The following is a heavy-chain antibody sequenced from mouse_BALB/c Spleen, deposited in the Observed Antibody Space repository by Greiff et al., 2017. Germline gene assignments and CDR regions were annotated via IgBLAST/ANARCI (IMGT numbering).Heavy chain of an antibody. CDR1: GFTFSSYT. CDR2: ISSGGGNT. Sequence: EVQVVESGGGLVKPGGSLKLSCAASGFTFSSYTMSWVRQTPEKRLEWVATISSGGGNTYYPDSVKGRFTISRDNAKNNLYLQMSSLRSEDTALYYCASYYYGSSYDCYFDVWGAGTTVTVSS. CDR3: ASYYYGSSYDCYFDV. V-gene: IGHV5-9*03. J-gene: IGHJ1*01. D-gene: IGHD1-1*01.